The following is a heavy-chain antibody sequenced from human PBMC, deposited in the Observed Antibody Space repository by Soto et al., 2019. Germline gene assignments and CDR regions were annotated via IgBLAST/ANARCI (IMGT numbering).Heavy chain of an antibody. V-gene: IGHV4-39*01. CDR2: SGTT. D-gene: IGHD4-17*01. Sequence: LSLTCTISGGSMSFSNYHWTWIRQSPGKGPEWIGSGTTSYNPSLKSRVTIFVDTSQSQFSLKMHSVTAADTAVYYCATYGGDTGHFDYWGQGIMVTVS. J-gene: IGHJ4*02. CDR3: ATYGGDTGHFDY. CDR1: GGSMSFSNYH.